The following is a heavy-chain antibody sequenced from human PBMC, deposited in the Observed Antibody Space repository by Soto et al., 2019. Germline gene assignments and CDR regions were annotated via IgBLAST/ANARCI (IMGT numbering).Heavy chain of an antibody. CDR2: VSGPGYGV. Sequence: EVQLLESGGGLVQPGGSLRLSCAASGFTFSTYAMAWVRQAPGKGLEWVSAVSGPGYGVYQPDYVKGRFTISRDNFKNTFDQKMNVLRAEDTALYCGAKAHDGTGYTYEWAFDAWGQGTLVTVSS. J-gene: IGHJ4*02. CDR3: AKAHDGTGYTYEWAFDA. D-gene: IGHD3-22*01. CDR1: GFTFSTYA. V-gene: IGHV3-23*01.